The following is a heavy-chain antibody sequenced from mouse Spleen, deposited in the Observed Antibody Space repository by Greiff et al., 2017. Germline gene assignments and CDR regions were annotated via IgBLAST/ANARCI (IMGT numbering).Heavy chain of an antibody. D-gene: IGHD2-1*01. J-gene: IGHJ2*01. CDR2: ISYDGSN. CDR3: ARDHYGNYFDY. V-gene: IGHV3-6*01. CDR1: GYSITSGYY. Sequence: EVKLMESGPGLVKPSQSLSLTCSVTGYSITSGYYWNWIRQFPGNKLEWMGYISYDGSNNYNPSLKNRISITRDTSKNQFFLKLNSVTTEDTATYYCARDHYGNYFDYWGQGTTLTVSS.